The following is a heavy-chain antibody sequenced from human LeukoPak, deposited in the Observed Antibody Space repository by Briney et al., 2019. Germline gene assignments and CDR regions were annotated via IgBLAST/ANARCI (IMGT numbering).Heavy chain of an antibody. J-gene: IGHJ4*02. CDR1: GGSISSGGYS. CDR3: ARDSIAGCSLSW. V-gene: IGHV4-30-2*01. D-gene: IGHD6-13*01. CDR2: IYHSGST. Sequence: NPSETLSLTCAVSGGSISSGGYSWSWIRQPPGKGLEWIGYIYHSGSTYYNPSLKSRVTISVDRSKNQFSLKLSSVTAADTAVYYCARDSIAGCSLSWWGQGTLVTVSS.